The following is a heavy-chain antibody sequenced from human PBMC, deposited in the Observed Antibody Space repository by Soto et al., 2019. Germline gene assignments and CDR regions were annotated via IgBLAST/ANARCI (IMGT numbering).Heavy chain of an antibody. CDR1: GYSFTRYG. J-gene: IGHJ6*02. Sequence: QVQLVQSGAEMKKPGASVKVSCKASGYSFTRYGISWVRQAPVQGLEWMGWISGYNANTNYPENLQGRVTMTTDTSTSTAYREVRNLISDDTAVYYCARMGDVPYYYYGLDVWGQGTTVTVSS. V-gene: IGHV1-18*01. CDR3: ARMGDVPYYYYGLDV. CDR2: ISGYNANT. D-gene: IGHD3-16*01.